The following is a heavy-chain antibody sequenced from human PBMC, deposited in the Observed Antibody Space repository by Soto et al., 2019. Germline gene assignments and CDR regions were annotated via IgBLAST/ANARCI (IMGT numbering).Heavy chain of an antibody. V-gene: IGHV4-59*01. CDR2: VFYSGST. D-gene: IGHD2-15*01. CDR3: AKEICDPNGCYGRWIDP. CDR1: GGSMSSFY. Sequence: VQLQESGPGLAKPSETLSLTCTVSGGSMSSFYWSWIRQPPGKGLEWIGNVFYSGSTIYNPSLKSRVTISVDTSKSQFSLKLSSVTAADTAVYYCAKEICDPNGCYGRWIDPWGQGTLVTVSS. J-gene: IGHJ5*02.